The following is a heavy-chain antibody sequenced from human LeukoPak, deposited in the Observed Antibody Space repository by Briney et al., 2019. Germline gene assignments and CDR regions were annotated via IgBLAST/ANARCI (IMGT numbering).Heavy chain of an antibody. CDR1: GFTFSSYA. CDR2: ISGSGGST. D-gene: IGHD2-15*01. Sequence: PGGTLRLSCVASGFTFSSYAMSWGRQAPGPGLEWVSAISGSGGSTYYADSVKGRFTISRDNSKNTLYLQMNSLRAEDTAVYYCAKVGGSGPRDYWGQGTLVTVSS. V-gene: IGHV3-23*01. CDR3: AKVGGSGPRDY. J-gene: IGHJ4*02.